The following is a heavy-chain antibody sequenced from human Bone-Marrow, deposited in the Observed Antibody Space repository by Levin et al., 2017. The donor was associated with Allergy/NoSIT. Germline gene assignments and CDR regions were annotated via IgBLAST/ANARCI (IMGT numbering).Heavy chain of an antibody. Sequence: GGSLRLSCAGFGFSFSTSDMHWVRQAPGKGLEWVAVISYDGSNEFYADSVKGRFTLSRDNFKNTLFLQMNSLTPEDTAVYYCARGYGNAFDIWGQGTLVTVSS. D-gene: IGHD4-17*01. CDR1: GFSFSTSD. V-gene: IGHV3-30-3*01. CDR3: ARGYGNAFDI. CDR2: ISYDGSNE. J-gene: IGHJ1*01.